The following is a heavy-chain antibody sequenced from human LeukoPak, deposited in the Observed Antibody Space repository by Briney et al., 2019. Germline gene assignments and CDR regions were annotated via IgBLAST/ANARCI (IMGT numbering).Heavy chain of an antibody. J-gene: IGHJ5*02. CDR1: GGSISSGDYY. CDR2: IYYSGST. CDR3: ARESPSTNWFDP. V-gene: IGHV4-30-4*08. D-gene: IGHD5/OR15-5a*01. Sequence: SETLSLTCTVSGGSISSGDYYWSWIRQPPGKGLEWIGYIYYSGSTYYNPSLKSRVTISVGTSKNQFSLKLSSVTAADTAVYYCARESPSTNWFDPWGQGTLVTVSS.